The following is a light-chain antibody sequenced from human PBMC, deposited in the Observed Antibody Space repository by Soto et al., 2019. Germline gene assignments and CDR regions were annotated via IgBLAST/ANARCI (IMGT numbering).Light chain of an antibody. CDR1: QGVEND. Sequence: IQMTQSPSSLSASVGDRVTISCRASQGVENDLGWYQQKPGKPPKVLIYGASTRQSGVPPRFSGSGSGTDFTLAISSLQPEDSATYYCQQHNSYSPTFGQGTKVDIK. V-gene: IGKV1-17*01. CDR3: QQHNSYSPT. J-gene: IGKJ1*01. CDR2: GAS.